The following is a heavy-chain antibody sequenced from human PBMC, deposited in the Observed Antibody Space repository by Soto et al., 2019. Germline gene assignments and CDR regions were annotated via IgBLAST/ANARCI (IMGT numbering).Heavy chain of an antibody. Sequence: SETLSLTCTVSGGSISIYYWSWIRHPAGKGLEWIGRIYTSGSTNYNPSLKSRVTMSVDTSKNQFSLKLSSVTAADTAVYYCARGPWYSSGWYSPYYFDYWGQGTLVTVSS. D-gene: IGHD6-19*01. V-gene: IGHV4-4*07. CDR3: ARGPWYSSGWYSPYYFDY. CDR2: IYTSGST. CDR1: GGSISIYY. J-gene: IGHJ4*02.